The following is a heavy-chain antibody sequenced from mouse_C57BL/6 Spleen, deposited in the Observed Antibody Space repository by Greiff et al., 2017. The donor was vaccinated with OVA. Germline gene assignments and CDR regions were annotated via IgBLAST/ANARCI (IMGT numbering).Heavy chain of an antibody. D-gene: IGHD1-1*01. J-gene: IGHJ1*03. CDR2: IYPGDGDT. CDR1: GYAFSSSW. CDR3: ARYYYGSWGNWYFDV. V-gene: IGHV1-82*01. Sequence: LQESGPELVKPGASVKISCKASGYAFSSSWMNWVKQRPGKGLEWIGRIYPGDGDTNYNGKFKGKATLTADKSSSTAYMQLSSLTSEDSAVYFCARYYYGSWGNWYFDVWGTGTTVTVSS.